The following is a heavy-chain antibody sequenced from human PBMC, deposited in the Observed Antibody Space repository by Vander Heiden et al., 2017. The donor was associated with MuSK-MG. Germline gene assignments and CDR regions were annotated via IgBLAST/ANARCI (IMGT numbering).Heavy chain of an antibody. V-gene: IGHV3-30*04. D-gene: IGHD3-10*01. Sequence: QMQLLESGGGVVQPGRSLRPPCAASGFTVTSYALHSVRQAPGKGLEWVAVISYDGSNKYYADSVKGRFTISRDNSKNTLYLQMNSLRAEDTAVYYCARGLWFGELSSGYYYGMDVWGQGTTVTVSS. J-gene: IGHJ6*02. CDR3: ARGLWFGELSSGYYYGMDV. CDR1: GFTVTSYA. CDR2: ISYDGSNK.